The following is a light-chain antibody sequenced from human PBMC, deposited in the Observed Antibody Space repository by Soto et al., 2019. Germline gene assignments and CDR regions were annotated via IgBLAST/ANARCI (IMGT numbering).Light chain of an antibody. CDR1: SSDVGGYNY. CDR2: EVT. J-gene: IGLJ2*01. V-gene: IGLV2-14*01. Sequence: QSVLTQPASVSGSPGQSITISCTGTSSDVGGYNYVSWYQQHPGKAPKLMIYEVTNRPSGISNRFSGSKSGNTASLTISGLQDEDEADYYCSSYRSSNSVVFGGGTKVTVL. CDR3: SSYRSSNSVV.